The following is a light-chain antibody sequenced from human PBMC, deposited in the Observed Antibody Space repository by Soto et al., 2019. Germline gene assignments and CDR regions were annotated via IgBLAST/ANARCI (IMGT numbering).Light chain of an antibody. V-gene: IGLV4-69*01. CDR3: QTWSTGSVV. J-gene: IGLJ2*01. CDR2: LNSDGSH. Sequence: QPVLTQSPSASASLGASVKLTCTLSSGHSSYAIAWHQQQPEKGPRYLMKLNSDGSHSKGDGIPDRFSGSSSGAERYLSISSLQSDDEADYYCQTWSTGSVVFGGGTKVTVL. CDR1: SGHSSYA.